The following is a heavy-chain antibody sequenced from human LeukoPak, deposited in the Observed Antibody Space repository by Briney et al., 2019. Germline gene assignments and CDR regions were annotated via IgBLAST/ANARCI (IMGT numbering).Heavy chain of an antibody. J-gene: IGHJ4*02. CDR3: AKTRAIMTTPDY. Sequence: PGGSLRLSCAASGFTFSSYAMSWVRQAPGKGLEWVSAISGSGGSTYYADSVKGRFTIFRDNSKNTLYLQMNSLRAEDTAVYYCAKTRAIMTTPDYWGQGTLVTVSS. V-gene: IGHV3-23*01. CDR2: ISGSGGST. CDR1: GFTFSSYA. D-gene: IGHD3-16*01.